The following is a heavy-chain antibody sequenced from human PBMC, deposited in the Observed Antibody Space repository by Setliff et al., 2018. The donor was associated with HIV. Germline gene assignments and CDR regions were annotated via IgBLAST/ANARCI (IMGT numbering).Heavy chain of an antibody. CDR1: GGSITSSSSY. J-gene: IGHJ6*03. Sequence: SETLSLTCTVSGGSITSSSSYWGWIRQPPGKGLEWIGSMFYSGSTSYNPSLKSRVAISVDTSKKQLSLKLSSVTAADTAVYYCARQYYGSGNYYYYMDDWGKGTTVTVTS. V-gene: IGHV4-39*01. CDR3: ARQYYGSGNYYYYMDD. CDR2: MFYSGST. D-gene: IGHD3-10*01.